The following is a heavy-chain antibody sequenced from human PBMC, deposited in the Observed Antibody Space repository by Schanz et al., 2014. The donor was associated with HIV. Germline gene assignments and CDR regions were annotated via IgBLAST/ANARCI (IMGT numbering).Heavy chain of an antibody. CDR3: ARTEYPYTTSSDYYYGMDV. D-gene: IGHD6-6*01. CDR2: IWYDGSNK. Sequence: QVELVESGGGVVQPGRSLRLSCAASGFTFSSYGMHWVRQAPGKGLEWVAVIWYDGSNKYYADSVKGRFTISRDNSKNTLYLQMNSLRAEDTAVYYCARTEYPYTTSSDYYYGMDVWGQGTTVTVSS. V-gene: IGHV3-33*01. J-gene: IGHJ6*02. CDR1: GFTFSSYG.